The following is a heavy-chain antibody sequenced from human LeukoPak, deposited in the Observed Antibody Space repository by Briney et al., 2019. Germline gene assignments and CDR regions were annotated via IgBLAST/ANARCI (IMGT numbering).Heavy chain of an antibody. CDR3: ARHNPYSSSWYYFDY. D-gene: IGHD6-13*01. V-gene: IGHV4-34*01. Sequence: SETLSLTCAVYGGSFSGYYWSWIRQPPGKGLEWIGEINHSGSTNYNPSLKSRVTISVDTSKNQFSLKLSSVTAADTAVYYCARHNPYSSSWYYFDYWGQGTLVTVSS. CDR2: INHSGST. J-gene: IGHJ4*02. CDR1: GGSFSGYY.